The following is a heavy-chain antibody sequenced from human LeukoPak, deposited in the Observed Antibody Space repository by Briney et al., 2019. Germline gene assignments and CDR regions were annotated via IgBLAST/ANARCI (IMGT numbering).Heavy chain of an antibody. D-gene: IGHD2-15*01. CDR3: ASWDCSGGSCRDY. CDR2: IYYSGST. V-gene: IGHV4-59*01. Sequence: SETLSLTCTVSGGSISSYYWSWIRQPPGKGLEWIGYIYYSGSTNYNPSLKSRVTISVDTSKNQFSLKLSSVTAADTAVYYCASWDCSGGSCRDYSGQGTLVTVSS. J-gene: IGHJ4*02. CDR1: GGSISSYY.